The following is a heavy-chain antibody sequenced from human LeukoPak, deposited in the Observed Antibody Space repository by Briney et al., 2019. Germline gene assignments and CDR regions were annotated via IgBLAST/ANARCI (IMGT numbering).Heavy chain of an antibody. D-gene: IGHD2-2*01. V-gene: IGHV1-18*01. CDR1: GYIFTSYG. CDR3: ARDFSPFKYCSSTSCYDAFDI. CDR2: ISAYNGNT. J-gene: IGHJ3*02. Sequence: ASVKVSCKASGYIFTSYGISWVRQAPGQGLEWMGWISAYNGNTNYAQKLQGRVTMTTDTSTSTAYMELRSLRSDDTAVYYCARDFSPFKYCSSTSCYDAFDIWGQGTMVTVSS.